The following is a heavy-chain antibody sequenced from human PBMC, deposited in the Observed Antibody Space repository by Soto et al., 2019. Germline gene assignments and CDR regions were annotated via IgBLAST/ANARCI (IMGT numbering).Heavy chain of an antibody. CDR2: IIPIFGTA. Sequence: QVQLVQSGAEVKKPGSSVKVSCKASGGTFSSYSINWVRQAPGQGLEWMGEIIPIFGTANYAQKFQGRVTITADEATSTAYMERSSLRAEDTAVDDCARDGGRHSGGIDYWGQGTLVTVSS. V-gene: IGHV1-69*01. CDR3: ARDGGRHSGGIDY. D-gene: IGHD1-26*01. J-gene: IGHJ4*02. CDR1: GGTFSSYS.